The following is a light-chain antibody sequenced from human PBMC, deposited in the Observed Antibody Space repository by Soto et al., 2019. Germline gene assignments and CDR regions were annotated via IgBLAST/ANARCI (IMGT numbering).Light chain of an antibody. Sequence: EIVLTQSPATLSLSPGERATLSCRASLSVTNYLAWYQQKPGQAPRLLIYDASNRAPGIPARFSGSGSETDFTLTISSLEPEDFAVYYCQQRTNWWTFGQGTKVEIK. CDR1: LSVTNY. J-gene: IGKJ1*01. V-gene: IGKV3-11*01. CDR3: QQRTNWWT. CDR2: DAS.